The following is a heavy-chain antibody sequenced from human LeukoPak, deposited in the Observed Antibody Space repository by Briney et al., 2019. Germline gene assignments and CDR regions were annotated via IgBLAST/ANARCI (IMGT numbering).Heavy chain of an antibody. CDR3: ARAGRSYYGSGSYYNH. CDR2: IKQDGSEK. Sequence: GGSLRLCCAASGFTFSSYWMSWVRQAPGKGLEWVANIKQDGSEKDYVDSVKGRFTISRDNAKSSLYLQMNSLRAEDTSVYYCARAGRSYYGSGSYYNHWGQGTLVTVSS. D-gene: IGHD3-10*01. J-gene: IGHJ5*02. CDR1: GFTFSSYW. V-gene: IGHV3-7*01.